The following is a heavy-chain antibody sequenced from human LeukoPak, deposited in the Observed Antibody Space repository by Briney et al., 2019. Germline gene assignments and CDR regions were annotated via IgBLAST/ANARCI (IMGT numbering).Heavy chain of an antibody. CDR2: IYHSGST. D-gene: IGHD4-17*01. CDR3: ARKNDYGDYRSFDY. Sequence: SETLSLTCVVSGYSISNGYYWGRIRQPPGKGLEFIGKIYHSGSTYYNPSLKSRVTISVDTSNNQFSLKLSSVTAADTAVYYCARKNDYGDYRSFDYWGQGTLVTVSS. CDR1: GYSISNGYY. J-gene: IGHJ4*02. V-gene: IGHV4-38-2*01.